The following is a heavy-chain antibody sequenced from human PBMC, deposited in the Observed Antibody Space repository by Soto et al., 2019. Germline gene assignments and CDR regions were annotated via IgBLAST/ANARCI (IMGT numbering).Heavy chain of an antibody. J-gene: IGHJ4*02. D-gene: IGHD6-19*01. CDR2: ISGSGGSP. V-gene: IGHV3-23*01. Sequence: GWSLRLSCAASGFTFSNYAMNCVRQAPGKGLEWVSTISGSGGSPYYADSVKGRFTISRDNSKNTLYLQMNSLRAGDSAIYYCAEEGTSGLYYFDYWGQGTVVTVSS. CDR1: GFTFSNYA. CDR3: AEEGTSGLYYFDY.